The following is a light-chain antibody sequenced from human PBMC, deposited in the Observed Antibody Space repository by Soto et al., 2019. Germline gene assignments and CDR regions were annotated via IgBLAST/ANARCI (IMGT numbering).Light chain of an antibody. CDR2: DDS. CDR1: SIGSKS. Sequence: SYELTQSPSVSVAPGQTVTITCGGSSIGSKSVHWYQQKPGQAPVLVVYDDSVRRSGIPERFSGANSGNTATLTITRVEAGDEADYHCQVWDTRSENYVFGPGTQLTVL. J-gene: IGLJ1*01. CDR3: QVWDTRSENYV. V-gene: IGLV3-21*02.